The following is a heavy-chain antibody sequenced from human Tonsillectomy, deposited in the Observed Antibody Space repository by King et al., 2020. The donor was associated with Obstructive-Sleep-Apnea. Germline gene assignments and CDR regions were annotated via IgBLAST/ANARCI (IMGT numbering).Heavy chain of an antibody. D-gene: IGHD2-15*01. Sequence: LQLQESGPGLVKPSETLSLTCTVSGGSISSNYWSWIRQPPGKGLEWIGYIHYSGSTNYNPSLKSRVTISADTSKNQFSLKLSSVTAADTAVYHCARDLGYCSGGRCYNWFDPWGQGTLVTVSS. V-gene: IGHV4-59*01. CDR2: IHYSGST. J-gene: IGHJ5*02. CDR1: GGSISSNY. CDR3: ARDLGYCSGGRCYNWFDP.